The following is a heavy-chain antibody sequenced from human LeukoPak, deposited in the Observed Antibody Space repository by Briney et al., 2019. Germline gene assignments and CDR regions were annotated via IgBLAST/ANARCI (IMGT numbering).Heavy chain of an antibody. D-gene: IGHD3-9*01. Sequence: GGSLRLSCAASGFTFSSYSMNRVRQAPGKGLEWVSYISSSSSTIYYADSVKGRFTISRDNAKNSLYLQMNSLRDEGTAVYYCASTHILTGYYPRFDYWGQGTLVTVSS. CDR2: ISSSSSTI. CDR3: ASTHILTGYYPRFDY. CDR1: GFTFSSYS. V-gene: IGHV3-48*02. J-gene: IGHJ4*02.